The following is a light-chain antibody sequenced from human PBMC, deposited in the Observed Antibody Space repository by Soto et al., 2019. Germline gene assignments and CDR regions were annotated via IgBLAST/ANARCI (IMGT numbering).Light chain of an antibody. Sequence: EIVLTQSPGTLSVSPGERATLSCRASQSVSSSYLAWYHQKPGQAPRLLIHGASNRAAGIPDRFSGSGSGTEFTLTISRLEPEDFAVYYCQQYGSSPMYTFGQGTKLEIK. CDR2: GAS. J-gene: IGKJ2*01. CDR1: QSVSSSY. CDR3: QQYGSSPMYT. V-gene: IGKV3-20*01.